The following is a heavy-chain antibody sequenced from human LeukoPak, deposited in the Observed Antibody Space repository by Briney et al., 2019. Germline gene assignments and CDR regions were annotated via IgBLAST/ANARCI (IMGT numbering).Heavy chain of an antibody. D-gene: IGHD4-11*01. Sequence: PGGSLILSCAASGFTFSSYSMNWVRQAPGKGLEWVSSISSSSSYIYYADSVKGRFTMSRDNAKNSLYLQMSSLRAEDTAVYYCARERAAQYDYWGQGILVTVSS. CDR3: ARERAAQYDY. CDR2: ISSSSSYI. V-gene: IGHV3-21*01. CDR1: GFTFSSYS. J-gene: IGHJ4*02.